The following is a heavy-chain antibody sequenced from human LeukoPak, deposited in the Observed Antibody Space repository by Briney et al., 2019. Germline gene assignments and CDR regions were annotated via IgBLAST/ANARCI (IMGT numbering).Heavy chain of an antibody. V-gene: IGHV3-7*01. CDR3: WDSH. D-gene: IGHD5-24*01. CDR1: GFTFSNFW. Sequence: PGGSLRLPCSASGFTFSNFWMTWVRQAPGKGLECLANISPDGREKYYMDSVKGRFTISRDNTKNSLYLQMGSLRADYCARDLNWDSHWGQGTLVTVSS. CDR2: ISPDGREK. J-gene: IGHJ4*02.